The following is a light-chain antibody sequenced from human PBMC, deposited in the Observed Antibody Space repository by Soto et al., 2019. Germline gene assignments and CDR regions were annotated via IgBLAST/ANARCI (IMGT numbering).Light chain of an antibody. J-gene: IGKJ4*01. Sequence: EIVLTQSPATVSLSPGERASLSCRASHSIGPYVAWYQQKPGQAPRLLIYDVSKRATGIPARFSGAGSGTDFTLTVSSLEPADVAVYYCQQRVDWPLTFGGGTKVEIK. V-gene: IGKV3-11*01. CDR3: QQRVDWPLT. CDR1: HSIGPY. CDR2: DVS.